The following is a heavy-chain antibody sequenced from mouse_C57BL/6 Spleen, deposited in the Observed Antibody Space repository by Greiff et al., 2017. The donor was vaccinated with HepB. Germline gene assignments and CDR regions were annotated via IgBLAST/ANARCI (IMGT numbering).Heavy chain of an antibody. CDR2: IYPGSGNT. CDR1: GYTFTDYY. CDR3: ARDGYLDY. V-gene: IGHV1-76*01. D-gene: IGHD2-3*01. Sequence: VQLQQSGAELVRPGASVKLSCKASGYTFTDYYINWVKQRPGQGLEWIARIYPGSGNTYYNEKFKGKATLTAEKSSSTAYMQLSSLTSDDSAVYFCARDGYLDYWGQGTTLTVSS. J-gene: IGHJ2*01.